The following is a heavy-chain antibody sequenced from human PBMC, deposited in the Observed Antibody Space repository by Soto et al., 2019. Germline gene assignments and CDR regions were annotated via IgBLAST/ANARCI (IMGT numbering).Heavy chain of an antibody. CDR1: GFTFDDYA. V-gene: IGHV3-9*01. Sequence: GGSLRLSCAASGFTFDDYAMHWVRQAPGKGLEWVSGISWNSGSIGYADSVKGRFTISRDNAKNSLYLQMNSLRAEDTALYYCAKGTTAYYYYYMDVWGKGTTVTVSS. D-gene: IGHD4-17*01. CDR3: AKGTTAYYYYYMDV. J-gene: IGHJ6*03. CDR2: ISWNSGSI.